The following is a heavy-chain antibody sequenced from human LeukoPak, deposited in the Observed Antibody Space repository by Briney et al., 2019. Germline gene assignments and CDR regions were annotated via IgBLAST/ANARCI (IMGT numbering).Heavy chain of an antibody. J-gene: IGHJ6*04. V-gene: IGHV3-7*01. CDR2: IKEDGSDK. CDR3: VRESDVWSGPGIGRPLDV. D-gene: IGHD3-3*01. Sequence: GGSLRLSCAASGFTFSSYAMSWVRQAPGRGLEWVANIKEDGSDKQHVDSVRGRFTISRDNAKNSVSLQMDGLRAEDTAVYHCVRESDVWSGPGIGRPLDVWGKGTTVTVSS. CDR1: GFTFSSYA.